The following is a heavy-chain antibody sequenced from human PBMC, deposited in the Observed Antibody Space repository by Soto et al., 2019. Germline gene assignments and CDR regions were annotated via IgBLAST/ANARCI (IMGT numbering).Heavy chain of an antibody. CDR2: INPDNGNT. CDR3: ARGIATGQLDP. V-gene: IGHV1-3*01. J-gene: IGHJ5*02. D-gene: IGHD2-15*01. Sequence: QVQLVQSGAEVKKPGASVKISCKASGYTFTRYTMNWVRQAPGQRLEWMGWINPDNGNTKSLQKFQDRVIITRDTSASTAYMALSSLRSEDTAVYYCARGIATGQLDPWGQGTLVTVSS. CDR1: GYTFTRYT.